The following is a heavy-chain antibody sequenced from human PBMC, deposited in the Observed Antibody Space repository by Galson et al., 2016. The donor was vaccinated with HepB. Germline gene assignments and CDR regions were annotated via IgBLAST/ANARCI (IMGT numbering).Heavy chain of an antibody. Sequence: SLRLSCAASEFSFSSYSMNWVRQAPGKGLQWVSSISSSSTFIQYADSVKGRFTISRDNAKTSLYLQMNSLRAEDTAVYYCVRERCTVGSCYTLNGMDVWGQGTTVTVSS. CDR3: VRERCTVGSCYTLNGMDV. D-gene: IGHD2-15*01. CDR1: EFSFSSYS. J-gene: IGHJ6*02. V-gene: IGHV3-21*01. CDR2: ISSSSTFI.